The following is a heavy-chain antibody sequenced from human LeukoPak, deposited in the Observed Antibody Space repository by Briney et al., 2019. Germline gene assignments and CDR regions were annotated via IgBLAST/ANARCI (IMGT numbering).Heavy chain of an antibody. CDR3: ARGAGYNYPYYFDH. Sequence: GGSLRLSCAASGFTVSSNYMNWVRQAPGKGLEWVSVIYGGGNIYYADSVKGRFTISRDNSKNTLYLQMNSLRAEDTAVYYCARGAGYNYPYYFDHWGQGTLVTVSS. CDR2: IYGGGNI. J-gene: IGHJ4*02. V-gene: IGHV3-53*01. D-gene: IGHD5-24*01. CDR1: GFTVSSNY.